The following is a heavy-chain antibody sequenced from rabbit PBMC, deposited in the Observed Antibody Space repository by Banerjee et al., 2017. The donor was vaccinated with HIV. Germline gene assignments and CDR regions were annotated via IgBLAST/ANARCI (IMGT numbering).Heavy chain of an antibody. D-gene: IGHD2-1*01. CDR1: GFTISSTYW. CDR3: ARTDGVNDYYFNL. CDR2: ISAGSSGTT. V-gene: IGHV1S40*01. Sequence: QSLEESGGDLVKPGASLTLTCTASGFTISSTYWICWVRQAPGKGLEWIACISAGSSGTTYYATWAKGRFTISKTSSTTVTLQVTSLTAADTATYFCARTDGVNDYYFNLWGQGTLVTVS. J-gene: IGHJ4*01.